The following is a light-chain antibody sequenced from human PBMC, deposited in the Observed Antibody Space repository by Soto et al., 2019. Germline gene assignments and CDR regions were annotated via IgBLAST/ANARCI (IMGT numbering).Light chain of an antibody. CDR2: EGS. CDR3: CSYAGSSTHAV. Sequence: QSALTQPASVSGSPGQSITISCTGTSSDVGSYNLVSWYQQHPGQAPKLMIYEGSKRPSGVSNRFSGSKSGNTASLTISGLKAEDEADYYCCSYAGSSTHAVFGGGTQLTVL. CDR1: SSDVGSYNL. V-gene: IGLV2-23*01. J-gene: IGLJ7*01.